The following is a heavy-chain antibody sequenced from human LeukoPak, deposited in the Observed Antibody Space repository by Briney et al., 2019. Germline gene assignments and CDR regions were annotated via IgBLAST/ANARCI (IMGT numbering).Heavy chain of an antibody. CDR3: AREDYYFDS. CDR1: GQSVSEYY. CDR2: INHNHGS. V-gene: IGHV4-34*01. J-gene: IGHJ4*02. Sequence: PSETLSPTCSVSGQSVSEYYWTWMRQPPGKGLEWIGEINHNHGSKYNPSLNSRATISLDTSKNQFSLSLHSVTAADSAVYYCAREDYYFDSWGQGTLVAVSS. D-gene: IGHD2-15*01.